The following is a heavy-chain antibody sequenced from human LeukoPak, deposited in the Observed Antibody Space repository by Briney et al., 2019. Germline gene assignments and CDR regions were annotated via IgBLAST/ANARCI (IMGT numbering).Heavy chain of an antibody. CDR3: AREGFCSSTSCTLDY. D-gene: IGHD2-2*01. V-gene: IGHV3-7*01. CDR1: GGSISSSNW. CDR2: IKQDGSEK. J-gene: IGHJ4*02. Sequence: ETLSLTCAVSGGSISSSNWWSWVRQAPGKGLEWVANIKQDGSEKYYVDSVKGRFTISRDNAKNSLYLQMNSLRAEDTAVYYCAREGFCSSTSCTLDYWGQGTLVTVSS.